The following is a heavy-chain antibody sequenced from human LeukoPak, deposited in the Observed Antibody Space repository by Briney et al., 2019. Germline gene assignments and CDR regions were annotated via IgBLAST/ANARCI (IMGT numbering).Heavy chain of an antibody. D-gene: IGHD4-17*01. CDR2: IRSSSSAI. V-gene: IGHV3-48*01. J-gene: IGHJ4*02. CDR3: ARDTDSGDPSDY. Sequence: PGGSLRLSCAASGFTFSSFSMNWVRQAPGKGLEWVSHIRSSSSAIYYADSVKGRFTISRDNAKNSLYLQMDSLRAEDTAVYYCARDTDSGDPSDYWGQGTLVTVSS. CDR1: GFTFSSFS.